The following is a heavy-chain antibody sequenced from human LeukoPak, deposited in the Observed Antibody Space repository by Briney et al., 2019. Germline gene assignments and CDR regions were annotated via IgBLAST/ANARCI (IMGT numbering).Heavy chain of an antibody. D-gene: IGHD3-3*01. CDR2: INSDGSSS. CDR1: GFAFGNYW. V-gene: IGHV3-74*01. Sequence: GGSLRLSCAASGFAFGNYWMHWVRHAPGKGLVWVSRINSDGSSSDYADSVKGRFTISRDNAKNTLYLQMNSLRAEDTAVYYCLRGSGYYGDFDYWGQGILVTVSS. J-gene: IGHJ4*02. CDR3: LRGSGYYGDFDY.